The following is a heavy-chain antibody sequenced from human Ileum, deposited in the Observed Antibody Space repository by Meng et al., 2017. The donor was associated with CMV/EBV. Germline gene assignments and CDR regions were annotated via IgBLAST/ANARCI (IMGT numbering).Heavy chain of an antibody. D-gene: IGHD4-17*01. V-gene: IGHV1-2*06. Sequence: ASVKVSCKASGYTFTGYYMHWVRQAPGQGLEWMGRINLNSGGTNYAQKFQGRVTMTRDTSISTAYMELSRLRSDDTAVYYCARLWNYGDPFDYWGQGTLVTVSS. CDR2: INLNSGGT. CDR1: GYTFTGYY. J-gene: IGHJ4*02. CDR3: ARLWNYGDPFDY.